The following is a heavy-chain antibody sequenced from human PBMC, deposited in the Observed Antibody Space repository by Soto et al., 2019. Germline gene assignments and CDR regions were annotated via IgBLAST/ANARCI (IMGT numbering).Heavy chain of an antibody. V-gene: IGHV3-49*03. D-gene: IGHD3-9*01. CDR1: GFTFGDFA. CDR3: TRVHTTGPVIPDY. J-gene: IGHJ4*02. CDR2: IRSKPYGGTA. Sequence: SLRLSCTASGFTFGDFAMTWFRQPPGKGLEWVGFIRSKPYGGTAEYAASVEGRFTISRDDSRSIAFLQMSSLKVEDTAFYYCTRVHTTGPVIPDYWGQGT.